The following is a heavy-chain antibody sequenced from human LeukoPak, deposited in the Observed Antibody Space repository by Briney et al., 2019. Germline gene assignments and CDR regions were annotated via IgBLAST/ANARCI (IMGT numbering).Heavy chain of an antibody. CDR1: GFTFSSQA. J-gene: IGHJ4*02. CDR2: ICGSGDNT. D-gene: IGHD3-3*01. V-gene: IGHV3-23*01. CDR3: AKLLSDFWSYADY. Sequence: GGSLRLSCAASGFTFSSQAMSWVRQAPGKGLEWVSGICGSGDNTHHADSVKGRFTISRDNSKNTLYLHMNTLRAEDTAVYYCAKLLSDFWSYADYWGQGTLVTVSS.